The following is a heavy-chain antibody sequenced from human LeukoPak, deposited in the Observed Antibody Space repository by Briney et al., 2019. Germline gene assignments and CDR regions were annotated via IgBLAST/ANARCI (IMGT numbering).Heavy chain of an antibody. V-gene: IGHV3-11*04. CDR2: ISSSGSTI. Sequence: GGSLRLSCAASGFTFSDYYMNWVRQAPGKGLEWVSYISSSGSTIYYADSVKGRFTISRDNAKNSLYLQMNSLRAEDTAVYYCAALFLWTGDYYYGMDVWGQGTTVTVSS. J-gene: IGHJ6*02. CDR3: AALFLWTGDYYYGMDV. D-gene: IGHD2-21*01. CDR1: GFTFSDYY.